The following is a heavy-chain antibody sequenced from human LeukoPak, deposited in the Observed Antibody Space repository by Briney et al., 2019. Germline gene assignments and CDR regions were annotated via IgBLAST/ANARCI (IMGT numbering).Heavy chain of an antibody. CDR3: ARELNYYGSGSYSSNDY. D-gene: IGHD3-10*01. V-gene: IGHV1-8*02. Sequence: GASVKVSCKASGYTFTSYDINWVRQATGQGLEWMGWMNPNSGNTGYAQKFQGRVTMTRNTSISTAYMELSSLRSEDTAVYYCARELNYYGSGSYSSNDYWGQGTLVTVSS. CDR1: GYTFTSYD. CDR2: MNPNSGNT. J-gene: IGHJ4*02.